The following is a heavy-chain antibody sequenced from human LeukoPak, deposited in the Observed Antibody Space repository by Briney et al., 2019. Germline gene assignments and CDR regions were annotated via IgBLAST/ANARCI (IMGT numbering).Heavy chain of an antibody. CDR1: GFTLSSYS. Sequence: PGGSLRLSCAASGFTLSSYSMNWVRQAPGKGLEYVSSISSEGKTTYYADSVKGRFTISRDNSKNTLYLQMSSLRPEDTAVYYCVKDRWVDHWGQGTLVTVSS. CDR2: ISSEGKTT. J-gene: IGHJ4*02. CDR3: VKDRWVDH. V-gene: IGHV3-64D*06. D-gene: IGHD6-13*01.